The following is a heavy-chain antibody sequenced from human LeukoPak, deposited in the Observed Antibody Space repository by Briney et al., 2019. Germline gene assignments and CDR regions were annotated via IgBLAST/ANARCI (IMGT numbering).Heavy chain of an antibody. V-gene: IGHV5-51*01. CDR3: ARLRMTTVTDDAFDI. CDR1: GYSFTSYW. D-gene: IGHD4-17*01. Sequence: GESLKISCKGSGYSFTSYWIGWARQMPGKGLEWMGIIYPGDSDTRYSPSFQGQVTISADKSISTAYLQWSSLKASDTAMYYCARLRMTTVTDDAFDIWGQGTMVTVSS. J-gene: IGHJ3*02. CDR2: IYPGDSDT.